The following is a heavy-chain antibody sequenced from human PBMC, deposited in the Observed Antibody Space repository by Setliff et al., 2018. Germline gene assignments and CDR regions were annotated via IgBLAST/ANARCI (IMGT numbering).Heavy chain of an antibody. CDR2: INRDGRSK. D-gene: IGHD2-15*01. J-gene: IGHJ5*02. V-gene: IGHV3-7*01. CDR1: VFTLSSFF. Sequence: PGGSLRLSCAASVFTLSSFFMAWVRQSPGRGLEWVAKINRDGRSKFYADSVKGRFPIARDKAKNSLYLQMNRLRAEDTSVYYCGRDVYDCRAGQDGSWGQGTRVTVSS. CDR3: GRDVYDCRAGQDGS.